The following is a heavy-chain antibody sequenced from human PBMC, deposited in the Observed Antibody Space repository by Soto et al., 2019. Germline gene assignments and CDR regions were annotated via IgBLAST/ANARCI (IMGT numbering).Heavy chain of an antibody. CDR3: AKDWNDYYDSSGYFPTFDY. CDR1: GFTFSSYA. D-gene: IGHD3-22*01. Sequence: GSLRLSCAASGFTFSSYAMSWVRQAPGKGLEWVSAISGSGGSTYYADSVKGRFTISRDNSKNTLYLQMNSLRAEDTAVYYWAKDWNDYYDSSGYFPTFDYWGQGTLVTVSS. V-gene: IGHV3-23*01. J-gene: IGHJ4*02. CDR2: ISGSGGST.